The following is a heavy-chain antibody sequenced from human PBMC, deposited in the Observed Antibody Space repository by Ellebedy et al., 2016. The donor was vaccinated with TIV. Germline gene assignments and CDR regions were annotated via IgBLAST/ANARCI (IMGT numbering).Heavy chain of an antibody. Sequence: SETLSLTSTVSGGSISSYHWSWIRQPPGKGLEWIGYIYYSGNTNYNPSLKSRVTISVDTSKNQFSLKLTSVTAADTAVYYCARDSGYDLKFDSWGRGTLVTVSS. V-gene: IGHV4-59*01. CDR2: IYYSGNT. D-gene: IGHD5-12*01. CDR1: GGSISSYH. CDR3: ARDSGYDLKFDS. J-gene: IGHJ5*01.